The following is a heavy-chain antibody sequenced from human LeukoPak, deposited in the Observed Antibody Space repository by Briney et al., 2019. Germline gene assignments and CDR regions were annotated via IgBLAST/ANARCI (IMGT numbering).Heavy chain of an antibody. CDR3: ASRVVVRGSFDY. CDR2: IYTSGSA. V-gene: IGHV4-61*02. CDR1: GGFISSGSYY. J-gene: IGHJ4*02. D-gene: IGHD3-10*01. Sequence: SENLSLTCTVSGGFISSGSYYWSWLRQPAEKGLEWIGRIYTSGSANYNPSLKSRVTISVATSKNEFSLKLSSVRVAVTAVYYCASRVVVRGSFDYWGQGTLVTVSS.